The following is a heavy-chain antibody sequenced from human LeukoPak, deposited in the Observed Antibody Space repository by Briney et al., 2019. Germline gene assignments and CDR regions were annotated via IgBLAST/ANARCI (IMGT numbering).Heavy chain of an antibody. J-gene: IGHJ4*02. CDR3: ARDRFESKGRYYDFWSGNPHSDY. D-gene: IGHD3-3*01. CDR2: ISSNGGST. Sequence: GGSLRLSCAASGFTFSSYAMHWVRQAPGKGLEYVSAISSNGGSTYYANSVKGRFTISRDNSKNTLYLQMGSLRAEDMAVYYCARDRFESKGRYYDFWSGNPHSDYWGQGTLVTVSS. V-gene: IGHV3-64*01. CDR1: GFTFSSYA.